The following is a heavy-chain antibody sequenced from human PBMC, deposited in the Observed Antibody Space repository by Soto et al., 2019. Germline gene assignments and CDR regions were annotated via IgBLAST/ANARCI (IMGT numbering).Heavy chain of an antibody. D-gene: IGHD6-6*01. Sequence: QVQLVESGGGVVQPGKSLRLSCAASGFTFSSYAMHWARQAPGKGLEWVTVISIRGGDEYYAESVRGRFTISRDDSKNTLYLQMDGLRVEETAVYYCARGTIVARQHLDYWGQGTLVTVSS. J-gene: IGHJ4*02. V-gene: IGHV3-30*03. CDR3: ARGTIVARQHLDY. CDR1: GFTFSSYA. CDR2: ISIRGGDE.